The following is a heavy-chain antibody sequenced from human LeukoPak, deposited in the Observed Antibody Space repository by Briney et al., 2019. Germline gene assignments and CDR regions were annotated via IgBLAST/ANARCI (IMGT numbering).Heavy chain of an antibody. J-gene: IGHJ1*01. V-gene: IGHV3-7*01. CDR1: GFTFSTYW. Sequence: PGGSLRLSCAASGFTFSTYWMTWVRQAPGKGREGVANIKEDGSREYYVDSVKGRFTISRDNAKNSLYLQMDSLTAEDTAVYYCARDSPGYGAYVSWRQGTLVSVSS. CDR2: IKEDGSRE. D-gene: IGHD5-12*01. CDR3: ARDSPGYGAYVS.